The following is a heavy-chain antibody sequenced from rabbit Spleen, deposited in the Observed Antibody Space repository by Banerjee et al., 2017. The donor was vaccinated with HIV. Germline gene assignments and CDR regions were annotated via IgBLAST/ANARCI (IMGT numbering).Heavy chain of an antibody. CDR1: GFSFSNSYW. CDR2: IYTGSSGNT. CDR3: ARNSYSGRYYGMDL. V-gene: IGHV1S45*01. Sequence: QEQLVESGGGLVKPEGSLKLSCTASGFSFSNSYWICWVRQAPGKGLEWIACIYTGSSGNTYYATWAKGRATISKTSSTTVTLQMTSLTAADTATYFCARNSYSGRYYGMDLWGQGTLVTVS. J-gene: IGHJ6*01. D-gene: IGHD6-1*01.